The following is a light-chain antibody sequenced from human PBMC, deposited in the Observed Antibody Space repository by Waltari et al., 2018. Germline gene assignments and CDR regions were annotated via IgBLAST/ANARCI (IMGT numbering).Light chain of an antibody. CDR1: QSVGSN. J-gene: IGKJ1*01. Sequence: ETVMTQSPATLSVSPGERVFLSCRASQSVGSNLAWYQQRPSQAPRLLIYGASTRATGIPARFSGSESGTEFTLTINSLESEDFAVYYCQQYTYWPPGTFGQGTKVEIK. CDR3: QQYTYWPPGT. V-gene: IGKV3-15*01. CDR2: GAS.